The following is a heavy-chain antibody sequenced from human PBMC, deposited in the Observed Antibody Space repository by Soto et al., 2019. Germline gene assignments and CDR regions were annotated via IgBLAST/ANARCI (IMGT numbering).Heavy chain of an antibody. D-gene: IGHD3-9*01. V-gene: IGHV3-30*18. CDR1: GFTFSSYG. J-gene: IGHJ4*02. Sequence: GGSLRLSCAASGFTFSSYGMHWVRQAPGKGLEWVAVISYDGSNKYYADSVKGRFTISRDNSKNTLYLQMNSLRAEDTAVYYCAKDRHKLRYFDWPPDYWGQGTLVTVSS. CDR3: AKDRHKLRYFDWPPDY. CDR2: ISYDGSNK.